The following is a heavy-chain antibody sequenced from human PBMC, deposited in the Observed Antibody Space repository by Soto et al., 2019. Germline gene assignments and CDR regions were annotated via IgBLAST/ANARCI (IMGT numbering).Heavy chain of an antibody. CDR2: ISGSGSAT. V-gene: IGHV3-23*01. CDR3: AKDIKGTGTNVIYES. D-gene: IGHD1-7*01. Sequence: EVQLLESGGSLVQPGGSLRLSCAASGFSFSTYAMGWVRQAPGKGLEWVSAISGSGSATYYADPVKGRFTISRDNSKETLFLQMNSLRAGDTAVYYCAKDIKGTGTNVIYESLGQGSLVTVSS. CDR1: GFSFSTYA. J-gene: IGHJ5*02.